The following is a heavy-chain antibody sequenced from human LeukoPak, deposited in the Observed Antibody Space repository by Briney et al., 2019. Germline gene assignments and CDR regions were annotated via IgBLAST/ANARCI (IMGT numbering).Heavy chain of an antibody. CDR1: GGSISSSSYY. CDR3: ARDDMVRGVTNWFDP. CDR2: IYYSGST. Sequence: PSETLSLTCTVSGGSISSSSYYWGWIRQPPGKGLEWIGSIYYSGSTYYNPSLKSRVTISVDTSKNQFSLKLSSVTAADTAVYYCARDDMVRGVTNWFDPWGQGTLVTVSS. D-gene: IGHD3-10*01. J-gene: IGHJ5*02. V-gene: IGHV4-39*07.